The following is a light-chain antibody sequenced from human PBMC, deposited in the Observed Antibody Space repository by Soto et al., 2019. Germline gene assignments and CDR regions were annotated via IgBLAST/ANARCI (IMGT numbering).Light chain of an antibody. CDR1: QSVRSN. CDR3: QQYNNWPPA. J-gene: IGKJ1*01. V-gene: IGKV3-15*01. Sequence: EIVMTQSPATLSVSPGERATLSCRARQSVRSNLAWYQQKPGQAPRLLIYGASTRATGIPARFSGSGSGTDFTLTINSLQSEDFAVYYCQQYNNWPPAFGQGTKVEIK. CDR2: GAS.